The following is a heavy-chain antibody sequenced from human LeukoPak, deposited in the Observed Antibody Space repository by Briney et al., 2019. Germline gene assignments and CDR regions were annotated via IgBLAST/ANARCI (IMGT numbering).Heavy chain of an antibody. D-gene: IGHD2-2*01. Sequence: GRSLRLSCAASGFTFSSYGMHWVRQAPGKGLEWVAVISYDGSNKYYADSVKGRFTISRDNAKNSLYLQMNSLRAEDTAVYYCARAEDCSSTSCYYYYYYYMDVWGKGTTVTVSS. CDR3: ARAEDCSSTSCYYYYYYYMDV. CDR2: ISYDGSNK. J-gene: IGHJ6*03. V-gene: IGHV3-30*03. CDR1: GFTFSSYG.